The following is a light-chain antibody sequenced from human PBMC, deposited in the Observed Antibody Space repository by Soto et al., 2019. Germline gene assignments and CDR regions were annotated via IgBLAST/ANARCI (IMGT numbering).Light chain of an antibody. CDR1: EGINTG. J-gene: IGKJ4*01. V-gene: IGKV1-13*02. CDR2: ETS. Sequence: AIQLTKSPSSLSASVGDRVTITCRASEGINTGVAWYQQKPGKSPKLLIYETSNLASGVSLRFSGTGYGTQFSLTIGGLHPEYFATYHCQQFSAYPLTFGGGTKVEIK. CDR3: QQFSAYPLT.